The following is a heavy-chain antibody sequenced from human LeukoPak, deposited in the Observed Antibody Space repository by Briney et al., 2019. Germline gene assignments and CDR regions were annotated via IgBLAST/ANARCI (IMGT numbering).Heavy chain of an antibody. V-gene: IGHV5-51*01. J-gene: IGHJ4*02. Sequence: GESLKISCKGSGYSFTSYWIAWVRQMPGKGLEWMGIIYPGDSDTRYSPSFQGQVTISADKSISTAYLQWSSLKASDTAMYYCARIVDTAMVTHHYFDYWGQGTLVTVSS. D-gene: IGHD5-18*01. CDR2: IYPGDSDT. CDR3: ARIVDTAMVTHHYFDY. CDR1: GYSFTSYW.